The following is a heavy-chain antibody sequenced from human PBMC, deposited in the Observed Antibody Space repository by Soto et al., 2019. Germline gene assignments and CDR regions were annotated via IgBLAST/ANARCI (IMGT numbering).Heavy chain of an antibody. J-gene: IGHJ4*02. D-gene: IGHD6-13*01. Sequence: GASVKVSCKASGFTFTNSAVHWVRQARGQRPEWIGWIVVGSGNTNYAQKFQERVTITRDMSTSTAYMELSSLRSEDTAVYYCAADGATYSGSWYFHPDPPRYWGQGTLVNVSS. CDR3: AADGATYSGSWYFHPDPPRY. CDR2: IVVGSGNT. CDR1: GFTFTNSA. V-gene: IGHV1-58*01.